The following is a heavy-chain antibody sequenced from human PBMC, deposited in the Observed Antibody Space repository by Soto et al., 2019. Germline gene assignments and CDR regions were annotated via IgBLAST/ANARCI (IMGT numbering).Heavy chain of an antibody. V-gene: IGHV1-69*02. D-gene: IGHD5-12*01. CDR2: IIPILGIA. CDR3: ARENSGYTSLDYYYYYMDV. Sequence: SVKVSCKASGGTFSSYTISWVRQAPGQGLEWMGRIIPILGIANYAQKFQGRVTITADKSTSTAYMELSSLRSEDTAVYYCARENSGYTSLDYYYYYMDVWGKGTTVTVSS. J-gene: IGHJ6*03. CDR1: GGTFSSYT.